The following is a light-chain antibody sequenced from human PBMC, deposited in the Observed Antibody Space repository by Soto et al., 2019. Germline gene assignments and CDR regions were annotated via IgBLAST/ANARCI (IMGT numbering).Light chain of an antibody. CDR3: QQSFDTPFT. CDR1: QSISSF. Sequence: DIQMTQSPASLSASVGDRVTITCRASQSISSFLNWYQQKPGKAPKFLIYATSSVQSDVPSRFSVSGSGTDFTLTINSLQPEDFATYFCQQSFDTPFTFGQGTKLDIK. V-gene: IGKV1-39*01. J-gene: IGKJ2*01. CDR2: ATS.